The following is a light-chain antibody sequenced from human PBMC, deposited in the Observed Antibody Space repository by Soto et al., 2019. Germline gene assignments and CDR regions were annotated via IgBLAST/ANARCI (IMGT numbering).Light chain of an antibody. V-gene: IGKV3-20*01. CDR2: GAS. CDR1: QSVSNNY. Sequence: EIVLTQSPGTLSLSPGERATLSCRASQSVSNNYLAWYQQKPGQAPRLLIYGASHRATGIPDRFSGSGSGTDFTLTISRLEPEDFAGYYCQQYGSSGTFGGGTKVEIK. CDR3: QQYGSSGT. J-gene: IGKJ4*02.